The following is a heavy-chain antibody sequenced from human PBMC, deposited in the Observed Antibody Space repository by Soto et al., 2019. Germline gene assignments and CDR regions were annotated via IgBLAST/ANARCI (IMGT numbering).Heavy chain of an antibody. CDR2: ISYDGSNK. V-gene: IGHV3-30-3*01. D-gene: IGHD3-22*01. J-gene: IGHJ4*02. CDR1: GFTFCSYA. CDR3: ARGTQDYYDSSGYYVPDY. Sequence: GGSLRLSCAASGFTFCSYAMHGVRQDPGKGLEWVAVISYDGSNKYYADSVKGRFTISRDNSKNTLYLQMNSLRAEDTAVYYCARGTQDYYDSSGYYVPDYWGQGTLVTVSS.